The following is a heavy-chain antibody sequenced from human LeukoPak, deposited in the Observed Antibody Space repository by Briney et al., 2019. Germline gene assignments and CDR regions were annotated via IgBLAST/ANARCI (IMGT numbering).Heavy chain of an antibody. CDR3: ARAVGSSGPYNWFDP. CDR1: GGSISSGGYS. CDR2: IYHSGST. J-gene: IGHJ5*02. V-gene: IGHV4-30-2*01. D-gene: IGHD3-22*01. Sequence: PSQTLSLTCAVSGGSISSGGYSWSWIRQPPGKGLEWIGYIYHSGSTCYNPSLKSRVTISVDRSKNQFSLKLSSVTAADTAVYYCARAVGSSGPYNWFDPWGQGTLVTVSS.